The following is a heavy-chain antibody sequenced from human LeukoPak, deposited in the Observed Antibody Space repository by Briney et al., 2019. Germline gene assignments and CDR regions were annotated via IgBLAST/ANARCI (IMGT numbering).Heavy chain of an antibody. CDR1: SGSISRGSYH. V-gene: IGHV4-61*02. CDR3: ARGGIPDY. J-gene: IGHJ4*02. CDR2: FYTGGTP. Sequence: SQTLSLTCTVSSGSISRGSYHWGWIRQPAGKGLEWIGRFYTGGTPNYNPSLKSRVTILVDTSRNQFSLKLSSVTAADTAVYYCARGGIPDYWGQGILVTVSS. D-gene: IGHD2-21*01.